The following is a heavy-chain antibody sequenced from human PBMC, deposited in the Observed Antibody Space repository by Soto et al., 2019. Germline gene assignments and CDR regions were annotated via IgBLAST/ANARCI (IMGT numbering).Heavy chain of an antibody. V-gene: IGHV1-24*01. CDR3: AKSLGLLGAYDY. Sequence: VSVKVSCKVSRYTLTELSMHWVRQAPGKGLEWMGGFDPEDGETIYAQKFQGRVTMTEDTSTDTAYMELSSLRSEDTAVYYCAKSLGLLGAYDYWGQGTLVTVSS. D-gene: IGHD3-10*01. J-gene: IGHJ4*02. CDR2: FDPEDGET. CDR1: RYTLTELS.